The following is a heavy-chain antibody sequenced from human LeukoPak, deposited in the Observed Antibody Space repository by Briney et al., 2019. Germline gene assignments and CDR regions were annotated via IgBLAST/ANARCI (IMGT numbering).Heavy chain of an antibody. Sequence: VGSLRLSCAASGFTFSSYWMSWVRQAPGKGLQWVANIKPDGSDIDYADSVKGRFTISRDNAKNSLYLQMNGLRAEDTAVYYCARDPDPSELPIDHWGQGTLVTVSS. D-gene: IGHD1-7*01. V-gene: IGHV3-7*01. J-gene: IGHJ5*02. CDR3: ARDPDPSELPIDH. CDR2: IKPDGSDI. CDR1: GFTFSSYW.